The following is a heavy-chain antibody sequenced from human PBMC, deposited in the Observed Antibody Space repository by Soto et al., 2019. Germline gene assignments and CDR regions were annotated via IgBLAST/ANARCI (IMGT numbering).Heavy chain of an antibody. D-gene: IGHD4-4*01. Sequence: QLRLQESGPGLVKPSETLSLSCSVSGDSTSNSNYYWGWIRQPPGRGLEWVGSIDYYGNTYYNPSVKSRVSVSVDTSKGQFSVRLTSVTAADTAVYYCVRGGKYRLQETYYFDYWGQGALVTVSS. CDR3: VRGGKYRLQETYYFDY. CDR2: IDYYGNT. V-gene: IGHV4-39*01. J-gene: IGHJ4*02. CDR1: GDSTSNSNYY.